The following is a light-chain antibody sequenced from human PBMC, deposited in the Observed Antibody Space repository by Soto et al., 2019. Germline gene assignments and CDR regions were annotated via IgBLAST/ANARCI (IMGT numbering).Light chain of an antibody. CDR3: QQSYSTPIT. CDR2: PAS. J-gene: IGKJ5*01. V-gene: IGKV1-39*01. CDR1: QSISSY. Sequence: DIQMTQSPSSLSASVGDRVTITCRASQSISSYLNWYQQKPGKAPKLLIYPASSLQSGVPSRFSGRGSGTDFTLTISSLQPEDFATYYCQQSYSTPITFGQGTRLEIK.